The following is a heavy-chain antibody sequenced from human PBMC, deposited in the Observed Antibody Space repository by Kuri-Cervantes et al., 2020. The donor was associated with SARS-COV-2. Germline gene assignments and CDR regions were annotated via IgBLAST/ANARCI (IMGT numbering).Heavy chain of an antibody. CDR3: ARGAANYYMDV. D-gene: IGHD3-16*01. CDR2: IWYDGKNE. CDR1: GFTFSNYA. J-gene: IGHJ6*03. V-gene: IGHV3-33*08. Sequence: GESLNISCVASGFTFSNYAIHWVRQAPGKGLEWVAVIWYDGKNEYYAGSVKGRFTISRDNSRNTVLLQMNILRAEDTAIYYCARGAANYYMDVWGTGTTVTVSS.